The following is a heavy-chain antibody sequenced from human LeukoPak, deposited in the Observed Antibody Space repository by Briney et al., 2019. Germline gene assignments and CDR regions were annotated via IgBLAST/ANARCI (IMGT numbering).Heavy chain of an antibody. D-gene: IGHD2-21*02. CDR2: ISSSGVST. Sequence: GGSLRLSCAVSGFTFSSYAMSWVRQAPGKGLEWVSGISSSGVSTYYADSVKGRFTISRDNSKNTLYLQMNSLRAEDTAVYYCAKVNQGDSFYFDYWGQGTLVTVSS. CDR3: AKVNQGDSFYFDY. J-gene: IGHJ4*02. V-gene: IGHV3-23*01. CDR1: GFTFSSYA.